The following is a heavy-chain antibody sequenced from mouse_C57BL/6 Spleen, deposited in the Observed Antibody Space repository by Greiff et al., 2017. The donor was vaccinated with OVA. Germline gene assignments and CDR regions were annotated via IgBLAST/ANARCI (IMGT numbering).Heavy chain of an antibody. J-gene: IGHJ4*01. CDR3: ARGAITTVVATYYAMDY. Sequence: QVQLQQPGTELVKPGASVKLSCKASGYTFTSYWMHWVKQRPGQGLEWIGNINPSNGGTNYNEKFKSKATLTVDKSSSTAYMQLSSLTSEDSAVYYCARGAITTVVATYYAMDYWGQGTSVTVSS. D-gene: IGHD1-1*01. CDR1: GYTFTSYW. CDR2: INPSNGGT. V-gene: IGHV1-53*01.